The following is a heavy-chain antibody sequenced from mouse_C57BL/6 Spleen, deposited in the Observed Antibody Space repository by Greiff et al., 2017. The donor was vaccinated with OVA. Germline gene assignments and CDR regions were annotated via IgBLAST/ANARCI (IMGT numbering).Heavy chain of an antibody. J-gene: IGHJ4*01. V-gene: IGHV3-6*01. CDR1: GYSITSGYY. Sequence: LQESGPGLVKPSQSLSLTCSVTGYSITSGYYWNWIRQFPGNKLEWMGYISYDGSNNYNPSLKNRISITRDTSKNQFFLKLNSVTTEDTATYDCARGEYDYDAMDYWGQGTSVTVSS. CDR2: ISYDGSN. D-gene: IGHD5-2*01. CDR3: ARGEYDYDAMDY.